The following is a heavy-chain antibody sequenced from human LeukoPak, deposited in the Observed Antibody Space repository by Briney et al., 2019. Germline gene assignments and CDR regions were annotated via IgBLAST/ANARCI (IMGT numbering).Heavy chain of an antibody. V-gene: IGHV4-59*12. Sequence: PSETLSLTCTVSGGSISSYYWSWIRQPPGKGLEWIGYIYHSGSTYYNPSLKSRVTISVDRSKNQFSLKLSSVTAADTAVYYCARDQDYYGSGSYGPDYWGQGTLVTVSS. CDR2: IYHSGST. J-gene: IGHJ4*02. D-gene: IGHD3-10*01. CDR1: GGSISSYY. CDR3: ARDQDYYGSGSYGPDY.